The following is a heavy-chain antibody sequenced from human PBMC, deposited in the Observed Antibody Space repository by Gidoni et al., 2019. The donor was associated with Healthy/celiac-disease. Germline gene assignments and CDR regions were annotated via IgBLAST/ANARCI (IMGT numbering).Heavy chain of an antibody. Sequence: QLQLQESGPGLVKPSETLSLTCTVSGGSISSSSYYWGWIRQPPGKGLEWIGSIYYSGSTYYNPSLKSRVTISVDTSKNQFSLKLSSVTAADTAVYYCARRSITGTTMGWFDPWGQGTLVTVSS. J-gene: IGHJ5*02. CDR2: IYYSGST. D-gene: IGHD1-20*01. V-gene: IGHV4-39*01. CDR1: GGSISSSSYY. CDR3: ARRSITGTTMGWFDP.